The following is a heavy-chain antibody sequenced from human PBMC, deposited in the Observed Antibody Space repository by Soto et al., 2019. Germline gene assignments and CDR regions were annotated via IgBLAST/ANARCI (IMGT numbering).Heavy chain of an antibody. CDR1: GYSFTSYW. CDR2: IHPGDSDT. J-gene: IGHJ3*02. D-gene: IGHD1-26*01. V-gene: IGHV5-51*03. CDR3: ARPWSGSYYGFNAFDI. Sequence: EVQLVQSGAEVKKPGESLKISCKGSGYSFTSYWIGWVRQMPGKGLEWMGIIHPGDSDTRYSPSFQGQVTISADKSISTAYLQWSSLKASDTAMYYCARPWSGSYYGFNAFDIWGQGTMITVSS.